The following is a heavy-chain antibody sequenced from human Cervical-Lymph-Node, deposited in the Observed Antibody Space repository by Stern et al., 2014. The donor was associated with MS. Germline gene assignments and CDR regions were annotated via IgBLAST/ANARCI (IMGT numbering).Heavy chain of an antibody. Sequence: QVQLQESGPGLVKPSGTLSLTCAVSGDSISSSNWWSWVRQSPGKGLEWVGDIYHAGTTNYNSTLKSRLTISADNSKNHFPLKLTSETAADTAVYYCVRALGSSSFRYWFDPWGQGTLVIVSS. V-gene: IGHV4-4*02. CDR2: IYHAGTT. D-gene: IGHD6-13*01. J-gene: IGHJ5*02. CDR3: VRALGSSSFRYWFDP. CDR1: GDSISSSNW.